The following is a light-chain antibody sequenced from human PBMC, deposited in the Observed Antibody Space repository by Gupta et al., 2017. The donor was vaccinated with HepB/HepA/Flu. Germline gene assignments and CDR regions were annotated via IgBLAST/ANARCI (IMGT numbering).Light chain of an antibody. CDR2: KAS. J-gene: IGKJ2*01. Sequence: DIQMTQSPSTLSASVGDRVTITCRASQSISNWLAWYQQKPGKVPKLLIYKASHLESGVPSRCSGSGAGTEFTLTISSLQPDDVATYYCQQYSSYYTFGQGTKLEIK. V-gene: IGKV1-5*03. CDR3: QQYSSYYT. CDR1: QSISNW.